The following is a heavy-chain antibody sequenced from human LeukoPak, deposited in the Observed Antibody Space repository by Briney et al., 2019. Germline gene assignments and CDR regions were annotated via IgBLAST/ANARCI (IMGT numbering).Heavy chain of an antibody. Sequence: ASVKVSCKASGYTFTSYDINWVRQATGQGLEWMGWMNPNSGNTGYAQKFQGRVTMTRNTSISTAYMELSSLRSEDTAVYYCARGRVVPKLAAAFYYYYYGMDVWGQGTTVTVSS. V-gene: IGHV1-8*02. CDR1: GYTFTSYD. J-gene: IGHJ6*02. CDR3: ARGRVVPKLAAAFYYYYYGMDV. CDR2: MNPNSGNT. D-gene: IGHD6-13*01.